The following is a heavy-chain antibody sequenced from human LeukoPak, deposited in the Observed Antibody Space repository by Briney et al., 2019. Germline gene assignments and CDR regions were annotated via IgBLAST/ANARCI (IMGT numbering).Heavy chain of an antibody. D-gene: IGHD3-22*01. CDR3: ATGRYYDSSGYYKAWEKYDY. CDR1: GGTFSSYA. V-gene: IGHV1-24*01. J-gene: IGHJ4*02. CDR2: FDPEDGET. Sequence: GASVKVSCTASGGTFSSYAISWVRQAPGQGLEWMGGFDPEDGETIYAQKFQGRVTMTEDTSTDTAYMELSSLRSEDTAVYYCATGRYYDSSGYYKAWEKYDYWGQGTLVTVSS.